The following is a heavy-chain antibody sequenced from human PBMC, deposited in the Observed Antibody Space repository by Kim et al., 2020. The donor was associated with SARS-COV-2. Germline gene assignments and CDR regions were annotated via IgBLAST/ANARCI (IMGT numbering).Heavy chain of an antibody. CDR1: GFTFSSYA. Sequence: GGSLRLSCAASGFTFSSYAMNWVRQAPGKGLEWVSGISGTGDSAYYADSVKGRFTISRDNSKNTLYLQMNGLRTEDTAIYYCAKAFTFGGLILRFPDYWGQGTLVTVSS. CDR3: AKAFTFGGLILRFPDY. D-gene: IGHD3-16*01. V-gene: IGHV3-23*01. J-gene: IGHJ4*02. CDR2: ISGTGDSA.